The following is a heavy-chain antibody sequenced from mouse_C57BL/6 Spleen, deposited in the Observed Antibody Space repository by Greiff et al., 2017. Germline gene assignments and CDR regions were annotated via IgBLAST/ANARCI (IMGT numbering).Heavy chain of an antibody. D-gene: IGHD1-1*01. CDR3: AREGDITTVVDWYFDV. V-gene: IGHV1-78*01. CDR2: IYPRDGST. J-gene: IGHJ1*03. CDR1: GYTFTDHT. Sequence: QVQLQQSDAELVKPGASVKISCKVSGYTFTDHTIHWMKQRPEQGLEWIGYIYPRDGSTKYNEKFKGKATLTADKSSSTAYMQRNSLTSEYSAVDFCAREGDITTVVDWYFDVWGTGTTVTVSS.